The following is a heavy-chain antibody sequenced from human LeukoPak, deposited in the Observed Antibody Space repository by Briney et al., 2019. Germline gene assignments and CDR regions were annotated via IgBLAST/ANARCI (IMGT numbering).Heavy chain of an antibody. CDR3: AKDHYWSIDY. CDR2: IKGAGIST. J-gene: IGHJ4*02. CDR1: GFAFSSNW. Sequence: GGSLRLSCAASGFAFSSNWMHGVRHAPGQGLVWVSRIKGAGISTNYADSVKGRFTISRDIAKNTLYLQMNSLRAEDTGVYYCAKDHYWSIDYWGRGTLVTVS. V-gene: IGHV3-74*01. D-gene: IGHD3-3*01.